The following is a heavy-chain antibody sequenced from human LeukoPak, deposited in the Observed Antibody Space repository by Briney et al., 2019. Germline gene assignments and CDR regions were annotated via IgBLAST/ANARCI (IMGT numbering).Heavy chain of an antibody. J-gene: IGHJ5*02. CDR2: IKYDGSDK. Sequence: GGSLRLSCAASGFTFSNYWMSWVRQAPGKGLEWVANIKYDGSDKYYADSVKGRFTISRDNSKNTLYLQMNSLRAEDTAVYYCARGPWFDPWGQGTLVTVSS. CDR1: GFTFSNYW. V-gene: IGHV3-7*01. CDR3: ARGPWFDP.